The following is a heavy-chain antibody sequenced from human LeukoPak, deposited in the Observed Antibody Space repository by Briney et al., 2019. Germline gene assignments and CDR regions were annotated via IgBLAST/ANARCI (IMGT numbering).Heavy chain of an antibody. CDR3: ARDGIAAVDFDY. V-gene: IGHV3-74*01. Sequence: GGSLRLSCEASGFTFSTYWMHWARQAPGKGLVWVSRVNGDGSSTNYADSVKGRFTISRDNAKNTLYLQMNSLRAEDTAVYYCARDGIAAVDFDYWGQGILVTVSS. CDR2: VNGDGSST. CDR1: GFTFSTYW. J-gene: IGHJ4*02. D-gene: IGHD6-13*01.